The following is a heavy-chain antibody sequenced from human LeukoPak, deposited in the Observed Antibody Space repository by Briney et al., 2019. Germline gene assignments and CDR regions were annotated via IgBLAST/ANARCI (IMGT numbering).Heavy chain of an antibody. CDR3: AREKFNQVAGTEY. J-gene: IGHJ4*02. CDR1: GFTFSSYW. Sequence: PGGSLRLSCAASGFTFSSYWMSWVRQAPGKGLEWVANIKQDGSEKYYVDSVKGRFTISRDNAKNSLYLQMKSLRAEDTAVYYCAREKFNQVAGTEYWGQGTLVTDSS. CDR2: IKQDGSEK. D-gene: IGHD6-19*01. V-gene: IGHV3-7*01.